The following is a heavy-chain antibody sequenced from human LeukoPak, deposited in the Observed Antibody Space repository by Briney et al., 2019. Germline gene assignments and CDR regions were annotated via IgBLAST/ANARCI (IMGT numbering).Heavy chain of an antibody. D-gene: IGHD3-10*01. V-gene: IGHV3-15*01. Sequence: PGGSLRLSCAASGFTFSNAWMSWVRQAPGKGLEWVGRIKSKTDGGTTDYAAPVKGRFTISRDDSKNTLYLQMNSLKTEGTAVYYCTTDPPPYYRDYWGQGTLVTVSS. J-gene: IGHJ4*02. CDR1: GFTFSNAW. CDR2: IKSKTDGGTT. CDR3: TTDPPPYYRDY.